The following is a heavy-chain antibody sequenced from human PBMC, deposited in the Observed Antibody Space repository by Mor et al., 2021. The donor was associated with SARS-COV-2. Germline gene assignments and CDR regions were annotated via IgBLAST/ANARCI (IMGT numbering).Heavy chain of an antibody. CDR2: IFSGGST. J-gene: IGHJ5*02. V-gene: IGHV4-39*01. CDR3: ASRTPLFTTNWFDL. Sequence: IFSGGSTYYNPSLKSRVTVSVDTSKNQFSLKLNYVTAADTAVYYCASRTPLFTTNWFDLWGQGTLVTVSS. D-gene: IGHD2-2*01.